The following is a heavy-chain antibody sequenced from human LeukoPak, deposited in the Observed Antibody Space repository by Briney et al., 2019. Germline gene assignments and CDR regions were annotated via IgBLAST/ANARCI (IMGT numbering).Heavy chain of an antibody. J-gene: IGHJ4*02. D-gene: IGHD3-3*01. CDR1: GHSLTQLS. V-gene: IGHV1-24*01. CDR3: AILLEDYAFSTGSAKDY. Sequence: EASVKVSCKVSGHSLTQLSMHWVRQGAGRGLEWMGGFDPVDGETIHAQKFQGRVTMTEDTSTDTAYMELSSPRSDDTAVYYCAILLEDYAFSTGSAKDYWGQGTLVTVSS. CDR2: FDPVDGET.